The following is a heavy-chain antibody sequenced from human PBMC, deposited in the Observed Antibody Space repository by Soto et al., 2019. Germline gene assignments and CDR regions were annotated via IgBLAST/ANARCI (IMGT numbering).Heavy chain of an antibody. Sequence: GGSLRLSCAASGFTFSSYDMHWVRQATGKGLEWVSAIGTAGDTYYPGSVKGRFTISRENAKNSLYLQMNSLRAGDTAVYYCARSDPILAAAGDFDYWGQGTLVTVSS. CDR3: ARSDPILAAAGDFDY. CDR2: IGTAGDT. D-gene: IGHD6-13*01. V-gene: IGHV3-13*01. CDR1: GFTFSSYD. J-gene: IGHJ4*02.